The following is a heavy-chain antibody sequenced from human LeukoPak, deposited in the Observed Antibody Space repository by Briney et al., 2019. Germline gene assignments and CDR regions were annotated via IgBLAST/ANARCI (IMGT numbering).Heavy chain of an antibody. CDR3: ARGLSSSSWERLNWFDP. CDR2: VFSGGAT. CDR1: GFTVSGNY. Sequence: GGSLRLSCAASGFTVSGNYMSWVRQAPGKGLEWVSVVFSGGATYYADSVTGRFTISRDGTKNTLYLQMNSLRVEDTAVYYCARGLSSSSWERLNWFDPWGQGTLVTVSS. V-gene: IGHV3-53*01. D-gene: IGHD6-13*01. J-gene: IGHJ5*02.